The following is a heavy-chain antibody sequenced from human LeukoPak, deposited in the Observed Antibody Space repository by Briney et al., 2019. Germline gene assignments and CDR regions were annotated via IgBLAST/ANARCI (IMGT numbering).Heavy chain of an antibody. CDR3: AREGAVAGTENGGYYYYYGMDV. V-gene: IGHV1-18*01. Sequence: ASVKVSCKASGYTFTSYDINWVRQAPGQGLEWMGWISAYNGNTNYAQKLQGRVTMTTDTSTSTAYMELRSLGSDDTAVYYCAREGAVAGTENGGYYYYYGMDVWGQGTTVTVSS. J-gene: IGHJ6*02. CDR2: ISAYNGNT. CDR1: GYTFTSYD. D-gene: IGHD6-19*01.